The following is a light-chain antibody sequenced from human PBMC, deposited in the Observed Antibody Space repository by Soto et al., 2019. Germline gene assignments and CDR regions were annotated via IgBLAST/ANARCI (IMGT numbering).Light chain of an antibody. CDR2: WAS. CDR1: QSVFYSSNNKNY. V-gene: IGKV4-1*01. Sequence: DIVMTQSPDSLAVFLGERATINCKSSQSVFYSSNNKNYLAWYQHKAGQPPKLLIYWASTRESGVPDRFSGSGSGTDFTLTINSLQAEDVAVYYCQQYYTTPPYTFGQGTKLEIK. J-gene: IGKJ2*01. CDR3: QQYYTTPPYT.